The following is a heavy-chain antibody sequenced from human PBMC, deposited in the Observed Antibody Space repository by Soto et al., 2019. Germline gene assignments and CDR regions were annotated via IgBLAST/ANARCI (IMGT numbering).Heavy chain of an antibody. Sequence: EVQLLESGGGLIQLGGSLRLSCAASGFTFSSYSMSWVRQAPGKGLEWVSIISSRGDDIYSADFVKGRFAISRDNSKNTLYLQMNSLRAEDTAVYYCTRGSSTVTRFFDYWGQGTLVTVSS. V-gene: IGHV3-23*01. CDR3: TRGSSTVTRFFDY. CDR2: ISSRGDDI. CDR1: GFTFSSYS. J-gene: IGHJ4*02. D-gene: IGHD4-17*01.